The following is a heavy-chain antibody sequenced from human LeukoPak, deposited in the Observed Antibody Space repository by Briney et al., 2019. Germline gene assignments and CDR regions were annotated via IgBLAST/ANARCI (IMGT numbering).Heavy chain of an antibody. Sequence: ASVKVSCKASGYTFTGYYMHWVRQAPGQGLEWMGWINPNSGGTSYAQKFQGRVTMTRDTSISTAYMELSRLRSDDTAVYYCARDTTTLGVDWFDPWGQGTLVTVSS. CDR3: ARDTTTLGVDWFDP. V-gene: IGHV1-2*02. J-gene: IGHJ5*02. CDR1: GYTFTGYY. D-gene: IGHD3-16*01. CDR2: INPNSGGT.